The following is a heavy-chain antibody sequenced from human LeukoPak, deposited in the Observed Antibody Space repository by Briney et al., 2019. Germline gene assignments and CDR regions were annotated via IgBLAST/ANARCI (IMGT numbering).Heavy chain of an antibody. CDR1: GDSIFTNNVA. CDR3: ARGKYTSFDN. Sequence: SQTLSLTCAISGDSIFTNNVAWNLIRQSPSRGLEWLGRTYYRSKWSFDYAVSVKSRITINADTSKNQFSLQLSSVTPEDTAVYYCARGKYTSFDNWGQGTLVTVSS. J-gene: IGHJ4*02. CDR2: TYYRSKWSF. V-gene: IGHV6-1*01. D-gene: IGHD6-6*01.